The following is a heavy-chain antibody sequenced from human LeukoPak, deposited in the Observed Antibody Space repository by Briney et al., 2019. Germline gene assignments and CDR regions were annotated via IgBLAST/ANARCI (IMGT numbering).Heavy chain of an antibody. V-gene: IGHV3-7*01. CDR3: ARDGDCKNGVCWTDFDY. CDR1: GFTFSSYW. Sequence: GGSLRLSCAASGFTFSSYWMSWVRQAPGKGLEWVANIKQDGSEKYYVDSVKGRFTISRDNAKNSLYLQMNSLRAEDTAVYYCARDGDCKNGVCWTDFDYWGQGTPVTDSS. CDR2: IKQDGSEK. D-gene: IGHD2-8*01. J-gene: IGHJ4*02.